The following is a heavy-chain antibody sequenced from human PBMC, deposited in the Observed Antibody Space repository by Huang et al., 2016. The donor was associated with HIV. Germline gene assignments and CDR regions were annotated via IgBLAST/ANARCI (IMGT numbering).Heavy chain of an antibody. CDR3: AREGQGYAMDV. J-gene: IGHJ6*02. Sequence: QVQLVQSGAEVKKPGASVKVSCKTSGYTFTSYSIHWVRQAPEQGLEWMGIINPDVDSTSYAPKFQGRDTMTRDTSTSTVYMELSSLRSEDTAMYYCAREGQGYAMDVWGQGTTVTVSS. CDR2: INPDVDST. CDR1: GYTFTSYS. V-gene: IGHV1-46*01.